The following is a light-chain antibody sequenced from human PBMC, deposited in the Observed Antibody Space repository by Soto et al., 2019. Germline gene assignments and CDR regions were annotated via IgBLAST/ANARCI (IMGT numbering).Light chain of an antibody. CDR1: SGHSSYT. Sequence: QAVVTQSPSASASLGASVKLTCTLSSGHSSYTIAWHQQQPEKGPRYLMKLNSDGSHSKGDGIPDRFSGSSSGAERYLTISSLHSEDEADYYCQTWGTGIRVFGGGTKLTVL. CDR3: QTWGTGIRV. V-gene: IGLV4-69*01. J-gene: IGLJ2*01. CDR2: LNSDGSH.